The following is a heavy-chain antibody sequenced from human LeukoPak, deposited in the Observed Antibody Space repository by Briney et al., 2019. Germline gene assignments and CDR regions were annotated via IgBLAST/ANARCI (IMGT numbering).Heavy chain of an antibody. V-gene: IGHV3-20*04. D-gene: IGHD5-24*01. J-gene: IGHJ4*02. CDR2: INWNGGNT. Sequence: PGGSLRLSCAASGFTLGDYGMSWVCQAPGKGLEWVSSINWNGGNTAYADPVKGRFTISRDTAEDSLYLQLNSLRAEDTALYYCARDRGWLQYIDYWGQGTLVTVSS. CDR3: ARDRGWLQYIDY. CDR1: GFTLGDYG.